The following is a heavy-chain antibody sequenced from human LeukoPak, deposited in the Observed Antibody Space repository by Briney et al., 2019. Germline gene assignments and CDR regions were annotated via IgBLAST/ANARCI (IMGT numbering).Heavy chain of an antibody. CDR3: ARWHYDSSGYYAQSTNYFDY. J-gene: IGHJ4*02. Sequence: GESLKISCMGSGYSFTSYWIGWVRQMPGKGLEWMGIIYPGDSDTRYSPSFQGQVTISADKSISTAYLQWSSLKASDTAMYYCARWHYDSSGYYAQSTNYFDYWGQGTLVTVSS. CDR2: IYPGDSDT. D-gene: IGHD3-22*01. CDR1: GYSFTSYW. V-gene: IGHV5-51*01.